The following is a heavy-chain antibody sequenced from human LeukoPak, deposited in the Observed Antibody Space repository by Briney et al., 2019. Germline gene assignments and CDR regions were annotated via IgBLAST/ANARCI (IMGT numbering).Heavy chain of an antibody. CDR3: AKVWTRFGELRGYFDY. CDR2: ISGSGGST. CDR1: GFTFSSYA. D-gene: IGHD3-10*01. V-gene: IGHV3-23*01. Sequence: GGSLRLSCAASGFTFSSYAMSWVRQAPGKGLEWVSAISGSGGSTYYADSVKGRFTISRDNSKNTPYLQMNSLRAEDTAVYYCAKVWTRFGELRGYFDYWGQGTMVTVSS. J-gene: IGHJ4*02.